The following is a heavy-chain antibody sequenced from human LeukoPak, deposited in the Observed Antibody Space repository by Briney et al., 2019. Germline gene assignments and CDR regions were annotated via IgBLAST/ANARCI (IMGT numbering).Heavy chain of an antibody. J-gene: IGHJ4*02. Sequence: SETLSLTCTVSGGSISSYYWSWIRQPPGKGLEWIGYIYYSGSTNYNPSLKSRVTISVDTSKNQFSLKLSSVTAADTAVYYCARGGRYSGSYEDYWGQGTLVTVSS. CDR1: GGSISSYY. D-gene: IGHD1-26*01. CDR2: IYYSGST. CDR3: ARGGRYSGSYEDY. V-gene: IGHV4-59*01.